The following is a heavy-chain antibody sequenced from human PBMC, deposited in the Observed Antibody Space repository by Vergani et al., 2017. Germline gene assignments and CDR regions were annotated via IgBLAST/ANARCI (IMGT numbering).Heavy chain of an antibody. Sequence: QVQLQESGPGLVKPPGTLSLTCAVSGDSISSNNCWTWVRQPPGKGLEWIGEICHTEDTKYSPSLKSRVTVSVDESRNLFSLRLNSVTAADTAVYYCATICYRRWSYYFDYWGQGILVTVSS. V-gene: IGHV4-4*03. J-gene: IGHJ4*02. CDR1: GDSISSNNC. D-gene: IGHD2-2*02. CDR3: ATICYRRWSYYFDY. CDR2: ICHTEDT.